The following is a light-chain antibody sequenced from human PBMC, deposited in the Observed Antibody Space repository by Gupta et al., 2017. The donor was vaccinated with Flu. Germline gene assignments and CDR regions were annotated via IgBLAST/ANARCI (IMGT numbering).Light chain of an antibody. J-gene: IGLJ2*01. CDR3: GSNAGRGL. Sequence: SALTQPASVSAAPGQSITISCTGTSSDVGSDHLVPWYHQHPGKSPNFMIYEGRKRPSGVSTRFSGAKSGNTASLTVAALHAEDEAYYYCGSNAGRGLFGGGTMLTVL. CDR1: SSDVGSDHL. CDR2: EGR. V-gene: IGLV2-23*01.